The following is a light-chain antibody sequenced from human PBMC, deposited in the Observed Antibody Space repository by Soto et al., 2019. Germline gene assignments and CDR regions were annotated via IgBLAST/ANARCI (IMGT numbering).Light chain of an antibody. CDR3: SSYVTSGTLV. CDR1: SSDIGGSDY. Sequence: QPALTQAASVSGSPGQSITISCTGTSSDIGGSDYVSWYQKHPGKAPKVIIYEVSDRPSGVSDRFSGSKSGNTASLTISGLQAEDEADYYCSSYVTSGTLVFGGGTKVTVL. CDR2: EVS. V-gene: IGLV2-14*01. J-gene: IGLJ3*02.